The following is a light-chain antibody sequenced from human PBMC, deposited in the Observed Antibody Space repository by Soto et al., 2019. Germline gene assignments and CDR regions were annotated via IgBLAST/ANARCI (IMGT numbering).Light chain of an antibody. J-gene: IGKJ1*01. Sequence: DIQMTQSPSSLSASVGDRVTITCRASQSISSYLNWYQQKPGKAPKLLIYAASSLQSGVSSRFSGSGSGTDFTLTISSLQPEDVATYYCQQSYSTPRTFGQGTKVDIK. CDR2: AAS. CDR3: QQSYSTPRT. V-gene: IGKV1-39*01. CDR1: QSISSY.